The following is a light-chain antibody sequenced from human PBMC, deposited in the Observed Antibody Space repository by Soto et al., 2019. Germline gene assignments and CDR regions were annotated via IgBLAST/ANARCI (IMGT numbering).Light chain of an antibody. CDR2: WAS. CDR3: QHYYSTPRT. V-gene: IGKV4-1*01. Sequence: DIVMTQSPDSLAVSLGERATINCKSSQSVLYSSNNKNYLAWYQQRPGQPPKLLIYWASTRESGVPDRFSCSGSGTDFTLTISSLQAEDVAVYYCQHYYSTPRTFGQGTKVDIK. J-gene: IGKJ1*01. CDR1: QSVLYSSNNKNY.